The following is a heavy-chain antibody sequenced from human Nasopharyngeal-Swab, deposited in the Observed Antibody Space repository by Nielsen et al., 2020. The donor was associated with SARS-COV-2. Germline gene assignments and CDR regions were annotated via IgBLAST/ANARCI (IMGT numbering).Heavy chain of an antibody. V-gene: IGHV4-59*08. CDR1: GGSISSYY. D-gene: IGHD2-15*01. J-gene: IGHJ4*02. Sequence: SETLSLTCTVSGGSISSYYWGWIRQPPGKGLEWIGYIYYSGSTNYNPSLKSRVTISVDTSKNQFSLKLSSVTAADTAVYYCARTTRGFYYFDYWGQGTLVTVSS. CDR3: ARTTRGFYYFDY. CDR2: IYYSGST.